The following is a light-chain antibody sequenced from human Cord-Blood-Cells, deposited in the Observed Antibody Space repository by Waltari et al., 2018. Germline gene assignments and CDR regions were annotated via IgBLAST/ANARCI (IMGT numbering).Light chain of an antibody. CDR2: GAS. CDR1: QSVSSN. Sequence: EIVMTQSPASLSVSPGERATLSCRASQSVSSNLAWYQQKPGQAPRLLIYGASPRATGIPARFSGIGSGTEFTLTISSLQSEDFAVYYWQQYNNWPYSFGQGIKLEIK. J-gene: IGKJ2*03. CDR3: QQYNNWPYS. V-gene: IGKV3-15*01.